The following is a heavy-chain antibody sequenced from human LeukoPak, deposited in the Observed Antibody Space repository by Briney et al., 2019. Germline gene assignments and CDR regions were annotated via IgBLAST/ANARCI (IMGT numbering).Heavy chain of an antibody. V-gene: IGHV4-31*03. CDR3: ARTPRGYCSSTSCNVGAFDI. D-gene: IGHD2-2*01. CDR2: IYYSGST. J-gene: IGHJ3*02. Sequence: SQTLSLTCPVSGGSISSGGYYWSWIRQHPGKGLEWIGYIYYSGSTYYNPSLKSRVTISVDTSKNQFSLKLSSVTAADTAVYYCARTPRGYCSSTSCNVGAFDIWGQGTMVTVSS. CDR1: GGSISSGGYY.